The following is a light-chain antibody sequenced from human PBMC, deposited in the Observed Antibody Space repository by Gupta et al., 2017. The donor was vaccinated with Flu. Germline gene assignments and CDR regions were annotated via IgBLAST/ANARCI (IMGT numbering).Light chain of an antibody. CDR2: AAS. Sequence: PSTVSASVGDRVSITCRASQHIGSWLAWYQKKPGQAPKVLIYAASSLQSGVPSGFSGSGYGTDFTLTISSLQPEDFATYFCQQAKSFPFSFGGGTKVEIK. CDR1: QHIGSW. CDR3: QQAKSFPFS. J-gene: IGKJ4*01. V-gene: IGKV1-12*02.